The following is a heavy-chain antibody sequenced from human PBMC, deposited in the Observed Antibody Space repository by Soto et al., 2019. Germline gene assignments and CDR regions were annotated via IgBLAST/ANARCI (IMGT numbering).Heavy chain of an antibody. CDR1: GFTFGNFG. D-gene: IGHD6-13*01. CDR3: ARGCSGGTNCFYFDF. J-gene: IGHJ4*02. CDR2: ISSDGSRK. V-gene: IGHV3-30*03. Sequence: QVQLVESGGGVVQPGRSLRLSCAASGFTFGNFGIHWVRQAPGKGLEWVADISSDGSRKFYADSVKGRFTISRDNSKNTLYLQMNSLGTEDTAVYFCARGCSGGTNCFYFDFWGQGILVTVSS.